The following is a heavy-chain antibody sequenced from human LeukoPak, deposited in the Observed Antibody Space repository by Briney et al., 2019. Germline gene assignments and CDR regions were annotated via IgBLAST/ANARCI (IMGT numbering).Heavy chain of an antibody. CDR3: ARAAYGRLAGYFDY. D-gene: IGHD2-21*01. Sequence: GGSLRLSCAASGFTFSSYWMSWVRQAPGKGLEWVANIKEDGSETHHVDSVRGRFTISRDNAKNSLYLQMNSLRVEDTAVYYCARAAYGRLAGYFDYWGQGTLVTVSS. J-gene: IGHJ4*02. CDR2: IKEDGSET. CDR1: GFTFSSYW. V-gene: IGHV3-7*01.